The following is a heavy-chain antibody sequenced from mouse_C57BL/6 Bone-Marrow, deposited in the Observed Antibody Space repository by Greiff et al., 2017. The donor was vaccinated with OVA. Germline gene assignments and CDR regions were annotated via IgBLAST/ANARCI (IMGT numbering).Heavy chain of an antibody. CDR2: IRNKANGYTT. CDR3: AKLGRDWYFDV. CDR1: GFTFTDYY. Sequence: EVKLVESGGGLVQPGGSLSLSCAASGFTFTDYYMSWVRQPPGKALEWLGFIRNKANGYTTEYSASVKGRFTISRDNSQSILYLQMNALRAEDSATYYCAKLGRDWYFDVWGTGTTVTVSS. D-gene: IGHD4-1*01. J-gene: IGHJ1*03. V-gene: IGHV7-3*03.